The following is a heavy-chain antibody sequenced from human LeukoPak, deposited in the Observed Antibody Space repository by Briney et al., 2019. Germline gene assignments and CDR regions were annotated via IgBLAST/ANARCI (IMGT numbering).Heavy chain of an antibody. V-gene: IGHV1-18*01. D-gene: IGHD5/OR15-5a*01. CDR2: VSAKTGDT. CDR3: ARILASIIDY. Sequence: ASVKVSCKASGYTFTNYGITWVRQAPGQRLEWMGWVSAKTGDTNYAQKFQGRVTMTTDTSTSTVYMELRSLRSDDTAVFYCARILASIIDYWGQGTLVTVSS. CDR1: GYTFTNYG. J-gene: IGHJ4*02.